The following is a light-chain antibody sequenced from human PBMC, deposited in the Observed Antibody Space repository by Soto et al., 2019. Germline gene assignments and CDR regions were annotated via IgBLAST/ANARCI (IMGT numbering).Light chain of an antibody. J-gene: IGKJ1*01. CDR1: QSVSGSY. CDR3: QQYGNSPAIT. V-gene: IGKV3-20*01. Sequence: EIVLTQSPGTLSLSPGERATLSCRASQSVSGSYLAWYQQKPGQAPRLLIYAASSRATGIPDRFSGSGSETDFTLTVSRLEPEDFAVYYCQQYGNSPAITFGQGTKVDIK. CDR2: AAS.